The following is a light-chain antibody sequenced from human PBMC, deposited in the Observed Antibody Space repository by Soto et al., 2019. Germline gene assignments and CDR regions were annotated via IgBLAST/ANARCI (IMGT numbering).Light chain of an antibody. Sequence: QSALTQPASVSGSPGQSITISCTGTSSDIGTYNFVSWYQQHPGKAPKLMLYDVNSRPSGVSNRFAGSKAGNTAPLTSSGLQAEDEADYYCTSWTTSTTMIFGGGTKLTVL. J-gene: IGLJ2*01. V-gene: IGLV2-14*03. CDR2: DVN. CDR3: TSWTTSTTMI. CDR1: SSDIGTYNF.